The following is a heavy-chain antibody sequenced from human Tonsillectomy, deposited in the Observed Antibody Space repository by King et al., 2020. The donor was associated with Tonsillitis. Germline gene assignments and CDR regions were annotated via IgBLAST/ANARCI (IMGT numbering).Heavy chain of an antibody. D-gene: IGHD2-15*01. V-gene: IGHV3-30-3*01. CDR1: GFTFSSYA. CDR2: ISYDGSNK. Sequence: VQLVESGGGVVQPGRSLRLSCAASGFTFSSYAMHWVRQAPGKGLEWVAVISYDGSNKYFADSVKGRFTISRDNSKNTLYLQMNRLRAEDTAVYYCARDGWWEQTNYYYSGMDVWGQGTTVTVSS. CDR3: ARDGWWEQTNYYYSGMDV. J-gene: IGHJ6*02.